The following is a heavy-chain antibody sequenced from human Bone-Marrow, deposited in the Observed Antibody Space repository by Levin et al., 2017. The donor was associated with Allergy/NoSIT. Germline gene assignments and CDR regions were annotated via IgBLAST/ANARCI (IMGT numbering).Heavy chain of an antibody. CDR3: AHSGPAQKPFDY. V-gene: IGHV2-5*02. CDR1: GISISTHGVG. J-gene: IGHJ4*02. Sequence: SGPTLVKPTQTLTVTCTFSGISISTHGVGVGWIRQPPGKALEWLALIYWDDDKRYSPSLKSRLTITKDTSKNQVVLIMTNMDPVDTATYYCAHSGPAQKPFDYWGQGILVTVSS. CDR2: IYWDDDK.